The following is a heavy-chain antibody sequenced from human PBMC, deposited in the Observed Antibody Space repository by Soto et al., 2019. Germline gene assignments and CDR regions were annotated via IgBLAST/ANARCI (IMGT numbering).Heavy chain of an antibody. CDR1: GGSISSGGYY. CDR2: IYYSGST. J-gene: IGHJ4*02. Sequence: PSETLSLTCTVSGGSISSGGYYWSWIRQHPGKGLEWIGYIYYSGSTYYNPSLKSRVTISVDTSKNQFSLKLSSVTAADTAVYYCARDLKEGVVDYWGQGTLVTVSS. V-gene: IGHV4-31*03. CDR3: ARDLKEGVVDY.